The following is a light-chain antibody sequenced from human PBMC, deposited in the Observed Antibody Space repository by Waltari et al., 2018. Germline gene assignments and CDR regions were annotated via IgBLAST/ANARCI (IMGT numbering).Light chain of an antibody. CDR2: GAS. Sequence: TQSPATLSVSPGERATLSCRASQSIRSNLAWYRQKPGQAPRLLIYGASFRATGIPARFSGSGSGTEFTLTISSLHSEDFAIYYCQQYDNWPPITFGQGTKLEMK. V-gene: IGKV3-15*01. CDR1: QSIRSN. J-gene: IGKJ2*01. CDR3: QQYDNWPPIT.